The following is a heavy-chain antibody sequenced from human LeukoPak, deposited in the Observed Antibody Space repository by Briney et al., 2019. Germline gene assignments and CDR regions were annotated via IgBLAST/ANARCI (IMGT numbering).Heavy chain of an antibody. CDR1: GFTFSSYS. Sequence: SGGSLRLSCAASGFTFSSYSMNWVRQAPGKGLEWVSSISSSSSYIYYADSVKGRFTISRDNAKNSLYLQMNSLRAEDTAVYYCARAGPSYFDYWGQGTLVTVSS. J-gene: IGHJ4*02. CDR2: ISSSSSYI. CDR3: ARAGPSYFDY. V-gene: IGHV3-21*01.